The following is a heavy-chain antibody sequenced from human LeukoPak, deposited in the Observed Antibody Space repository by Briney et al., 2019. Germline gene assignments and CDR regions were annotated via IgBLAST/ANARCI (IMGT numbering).Heavy chain of an antibody. D-gene: IGHD1-26*01. CDR3: ARDLRWELPDAFDI. V-gene: IGHV3-53*01. CDR2: IYSGGST. J-gene: IGHJ4*02. CDR1: GFTVSSNY. Sequence: PGGSLRLSCAASGFTVSSNYMSWVRRAPGKGLEWVSVIYSGGSTYYADSVKGRFTISRDNSKNTLYLQMNSLRAEDTAVYYCARDLRWELPDAFDIWGQGTLVTVSS.